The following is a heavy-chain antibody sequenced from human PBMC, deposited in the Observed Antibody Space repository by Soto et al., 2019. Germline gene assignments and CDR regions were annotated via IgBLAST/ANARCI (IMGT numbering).Heavy chain of an antibody. CDR2: ISSSSSTI. D-gene: IGHD4-17*01. CDR3: ARDEAVTTNYYYYYMDV. V-gene: IGHV3-48*01. Sequence: GGSLRLSCAASGFTFSSYSMNWVRQAPWKGLEWVSYISSSSSTIYYADSVKGRFTISRDNAKNSLYLQMNSLRAEDTAVYYCARDEAVTTNYYYYYMDVWRKGTTVTVSS. J-gene: IGHJ6*03. CDR1: GFTFSSYS.